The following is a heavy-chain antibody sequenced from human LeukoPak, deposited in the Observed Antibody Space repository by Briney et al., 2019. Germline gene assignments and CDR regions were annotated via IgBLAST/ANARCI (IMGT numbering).Heavy chain of an antibody. J-gene: IGHJ3*02. CDR3: ALGDLAAFDT. Sequence: SETLSLTCAVYGGSFSGCYWSWIRRPPGKGLEWIGEINHSRSTNYNPSLKSRVTISVDTSKNQFSLKLSSETAADTAVYYCALGDLAAFDTWGQGTLVTVSS. V-gene: IGHV4-34*01. CDR2: INHSRST. D-gene: IGHD4-17*01. CDR1: GGSFSGCY.